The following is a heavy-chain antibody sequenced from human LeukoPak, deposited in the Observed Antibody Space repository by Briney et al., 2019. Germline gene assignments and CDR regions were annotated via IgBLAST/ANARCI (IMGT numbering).Heavy chain of an antibody. V-gene: IGHV1-18*01. CDR1: GYTFTSYG. CDR3: AIDVITFGGVIVLFDY. CDR2: ISAYNGNT. D-gene: IGHD3-16*02. J-gene: IGHJ4*02. Sequence: ASVKVSCKASGYTFTSYGISWVRQAPGQGLEWMGWISAYNGNTNYAQKLQGRVTMTTDTSTSTAYMELRSLRSDDTAVYYCAIDVITFGGVIVLFDYWGQGTLVTVSS.